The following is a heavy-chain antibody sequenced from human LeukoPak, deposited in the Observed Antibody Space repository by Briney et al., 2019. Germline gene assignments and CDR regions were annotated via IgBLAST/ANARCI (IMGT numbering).Heavy chain of an antibody. D-gene: IGHD3-10*01. V-gene: IGHV1-8*01. CDR3: ARASVLWFGELSNWFDP. Sequence: ASVKVSCKASGYTFTSYDINWVRQATGQGLEWMGWMNPNSGNTGYAQKFQGRVTMTRNTSISTAYMELSSLRSEDTAVYYCARASVLWFGELSNWFDPWGQGTLVTVSS. CDR2: MNPNSGNT. CDR1: GYTFTSYD. J-gene: IGHJ5*02.